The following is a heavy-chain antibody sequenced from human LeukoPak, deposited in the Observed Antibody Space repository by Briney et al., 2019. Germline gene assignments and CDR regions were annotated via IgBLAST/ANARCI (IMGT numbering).Heavy chain of an antibody. CDR3: AREVVITKGWFDP. Sequence: GGSLRPSCAASGFTFSDYYMSWIRQAPGKGLEWVSYISSSSSYTNYADSVKGRFTISRDKAKNSLYLQMNSLRAEDTAVYYCAREVVITKGWFDPWGQGTLVTVSS. CDR2: ISSSSSYT. V-gene: IGHV3-11*05. CDR1: GFTFSDYY. D-gene: IGHD3-22*01. J-gene: IGHJ5*02.